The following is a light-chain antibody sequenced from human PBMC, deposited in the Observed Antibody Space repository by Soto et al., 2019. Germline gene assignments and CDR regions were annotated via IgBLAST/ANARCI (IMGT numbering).Light chain of an antibody. J-gene: IGKJ1*01. V-gene: IGKV3-20*01. Sequence: EIVLTQSPGTLSLSPGERATVSCRASQSVRSSYLAWYQQKPGQAPRLLIYGASSRATGIPDRFSGSGSGTDFTLTISGLEPEDFAVYYCQQYGSSPTWTFGQGTKVEIK. CDR2: GAS. CDR3: QQYGSSPTWT. CDR1: QSVRSSY.